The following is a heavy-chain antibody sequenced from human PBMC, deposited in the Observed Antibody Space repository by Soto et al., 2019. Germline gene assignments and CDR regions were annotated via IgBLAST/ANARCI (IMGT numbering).Heavy chain of an antibody. Sequence: VQLRQSGPGLVKPSGTLSLTCAVSGGSISSSNWWTWVRQAPGKGLEWIGEIYHSGNTYYNPSLKVRVTITVDKSNNQFSLKLNSVTAAYTAVYYCATLPPRVVASLLPIPTWGQGTLVTVSS. CDR3: ATLPPRVVASLLPIPT. D-gene: IGHD1-26*01. CDR2: IYHSGNT. J-gene: IGHJ5*02. CDR1: GGSISSSNW. V-gene: IGHV4-4*02.